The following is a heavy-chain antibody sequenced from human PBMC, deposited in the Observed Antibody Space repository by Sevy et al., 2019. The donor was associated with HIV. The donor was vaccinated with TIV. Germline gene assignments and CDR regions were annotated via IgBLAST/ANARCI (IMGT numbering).Heavy chain of an antibody. CDR2: INPNSGGT. V-gene: IGHV1-2*06. J-gene: IGHJ6*03. D-gene: IGHD3-10*01. Sequence: ASVKVSCQASGYTFTDYCIHWVRQAPGEGLEWMGRINPNSGGTNYAQKFQGRVTMTRDTSISTAYMELYRLRSDDTAVFYCARDHTYYGSASPYNYYYMDVWGKGTTVTVSS. CDR1: GYTFTDYC. CDR3: ARDHTYYGSASPYNYYYMDV.